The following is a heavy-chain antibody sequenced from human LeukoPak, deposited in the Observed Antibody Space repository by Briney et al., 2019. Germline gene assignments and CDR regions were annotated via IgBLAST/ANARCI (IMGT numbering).Heavy chain of an antibody. D-gene: IGHD3-10*01. CDR1: GFSFDDYA. J-gene: IGHJ4*02. Sequence: GGSLRLSCAASGFSFDDYAMHWVRQAPGKGLEWVSGINWNSGSIDYAESVKGRFTISRDNAKNSLYLQMNSLRAEDTALYYCAKDRRAGSYDYWGQGTLVTVSS. CDR2: INWNSGSI. V-gene: IGHV3-9*01. CDR3: AKDRRAGSYDY.